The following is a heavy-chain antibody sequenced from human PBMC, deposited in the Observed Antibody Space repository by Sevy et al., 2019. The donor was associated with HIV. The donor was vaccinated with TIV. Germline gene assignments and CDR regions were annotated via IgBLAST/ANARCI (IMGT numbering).Heavy chain of an antibody. CDR2: ISYDRSNK. V-gene: IGHV3-30*18. Sequence: GGSLRLSCAASGFTFSSYGMHWVRQAPDNGLEWVAVISYDRSNKYYADSVKGRFTISRDNSKNTLYLQMNSLRAEDTAVYYCAKGPHRSTSNPGDYYYYYGMDVWGQGTAVTVSS. J-gene: IGHJ6*02. CDR3: AKGPHRSTSNPGDYYYYYGMDV. CDR1: GFTFSSYG. D-gene: IGHD2-2*01.